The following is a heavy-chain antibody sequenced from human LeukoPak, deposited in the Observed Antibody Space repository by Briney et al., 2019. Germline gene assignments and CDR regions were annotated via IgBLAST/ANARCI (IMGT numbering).Heavy chain of an antibody. Sequence: SETLSLTCAVSGYSIRSGDYWSWIRQSPGKGLEWIGSIYHSGSTHYNPSLKSRVTISVDTSKNQFSLMLSSVTAADTAVYYCARNRSVTTTPGFDHWGQGTLVTVSS. D-gene: IGHD4-17*01. CDR3: ARNRSVTTTPGFDH. CDR1: GYSIRSGDY. J-gene: IGHJ4*02. CDR2: IYHSGST. V-gene: IGHV4-38-2*01.